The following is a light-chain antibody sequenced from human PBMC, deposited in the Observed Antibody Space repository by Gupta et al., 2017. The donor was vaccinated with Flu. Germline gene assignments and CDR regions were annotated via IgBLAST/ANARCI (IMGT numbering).Light chain of an antibody. CDR2: QDS. Sequence: SYELTQPPSVSVSPGQTASITCSGDKLGDKYACWYQQKPGQSPVLVIYQDSKRPSGIPERFSGSNYGNTATLTISGTQAVDDADYYCPAWDSSTVVFGGGTKLTVL. CDR1: KLGDKY. CDR3: PAWDSSTVV. J-gene: IGLJ2*01. V-gene: IGLV3-1*01.